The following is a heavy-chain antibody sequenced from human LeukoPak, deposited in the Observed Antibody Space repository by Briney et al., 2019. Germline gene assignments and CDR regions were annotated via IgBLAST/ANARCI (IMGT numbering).Heavy chain of an antibody. CDR3: APRGVDSPTYWYFDI. CDR2: IYYSGST. V-gene: IGHV4-61*08. Sequence: SETLSLTCTVSGGSVSRYAYGWGSLRQPPRTGLEWVGYIYYSGSTNYNPSLKTRVTISVDTSKIQLSLILRSVNAAYSSVYYCAPRGVDSPTYWYFDIWGRGTLVTVSS. D-gene: IGHD2-21*02. J-gene: IGHJ2*01. CDR1: GGSVSRYAYG.